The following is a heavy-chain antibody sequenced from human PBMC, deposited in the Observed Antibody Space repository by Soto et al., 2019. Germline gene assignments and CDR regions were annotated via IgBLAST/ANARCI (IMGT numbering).Heavy chain of an antibody. D-gene: IGHD2-15*01. CDR1: GGSVGGGGYH. CDR2: IDYSGYT. Sequence: PSETLSLTCTVSGGSVGGGGYHWNWIQQHPGKGLEWIGSIDYSGYTHYSPSLKSRVTISLEESEHQFSLTLTSVTAADTAVYYCARGTSIKPEVLSPRWFDPWGQGTLVTVSS. V-gene: IGHV4-31*03. J-gene: IGHJ5*02. CDR3: ARGTSIKPEVLSPRWFDP.